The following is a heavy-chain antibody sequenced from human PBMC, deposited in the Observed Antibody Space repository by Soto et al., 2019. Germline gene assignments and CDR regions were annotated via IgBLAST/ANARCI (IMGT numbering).Heavy chain of an antibody. Sequence: QVQLVQSGGEVKKPGASVRVSCRASDYTFPTYGIAWVRQAPGQGLEWMGWISVYNGFTHYAQKFRGRVTVTTETSTSTVHMELRSLSSDDTAVYYCAREFEGHSSSWPFDYWGQGTLVTVSA. V-gene: IGHV1-18*01. CDR1: DYTFPTYG. J-gene: IGHJ4*02. CDR3: AREFEGHSSSWPFDY. CDR2: ISVYNGFT. D-gene: IGHD6-13*01.